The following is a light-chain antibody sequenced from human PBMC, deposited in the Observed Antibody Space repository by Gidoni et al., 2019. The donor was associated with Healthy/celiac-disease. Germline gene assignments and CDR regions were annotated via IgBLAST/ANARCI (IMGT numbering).Light chain of an antibody. J-gene: IGKJ2*01. CDR2: WAS. Sequence: DIVMTQSPDSLAVYLGERANINCKSSQSVLYSSNNKNYLAWYQQKPGQPPKLLIYWASTRESGVPDRFSGSGSGTDFTLTISSLQAEDVAVYYCQQYYSTPPMYTFGQGTKLEIK. CDR3: QQYYSTPPMYT. CDR1: QSVLYSSNNKNY. V-gene: IGKV4-1*01.